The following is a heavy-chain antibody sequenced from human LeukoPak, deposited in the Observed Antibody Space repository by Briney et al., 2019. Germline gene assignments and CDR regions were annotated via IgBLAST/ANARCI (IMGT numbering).Heavy chain of an antibody. CDR1: GGSFSSSYW. CDR3: ARGRGHLHNYYGSGSYYNLWFDP. J-gene: IGHJ5*02. CDR2: IYHSGST. D-gene: IGHD3-10*01. V-gene: IGHV4-4*02. Sequence: PSETLSLTCAVSGGSFSSSYWWCWVRQPPGRRLEWIGEIYHSGSTNYNPSLKSRVTISVDKSQNQFSLKLSSVTAADTAVYYCARGRGHLHNYYGSGSYYNLWFDPWGQGTLVTVSS.